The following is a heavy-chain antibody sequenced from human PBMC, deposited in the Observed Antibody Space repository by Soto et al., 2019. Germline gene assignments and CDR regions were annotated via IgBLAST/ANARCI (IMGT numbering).Heavy chain of an antibody. Sequence: QVQLQKWGPGLVKPSETLSLTCTVSNEPMDSYYWSWVRQPAGKGLEWIGRIYVGSNTNYNPSLMSRVTMSIDTPKRQFSLTLTSVTAADTAVYFCARAPPTNAFDIWGPGTAVTVSS. J-gene: IGHJ3*02. CDR1: NEPMDSYY. CDR3: ARAPPTNAFDI. CDR2: IYVGSNT. V-gene: IGHV4-4*07.